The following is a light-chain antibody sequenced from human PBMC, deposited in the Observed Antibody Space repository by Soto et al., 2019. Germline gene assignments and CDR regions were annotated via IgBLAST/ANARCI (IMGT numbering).Light chain of an antibody. CDR1: QTVRNN. CDR3: QQYNNWPQT. J-gene: IGKJ1*01. V-gene: IGKV3-15*01. CDR2: DAS. Sequence: EFVLTQSPGTLSLSPGERATLSCRASQTVRNNYLAWYQQKPGQAPRLLIYDASSRATGTPARFSGSGSGTDFTLTISGLQSEDFAVYYCQQYNNWPQTFGQGTKVDIK.